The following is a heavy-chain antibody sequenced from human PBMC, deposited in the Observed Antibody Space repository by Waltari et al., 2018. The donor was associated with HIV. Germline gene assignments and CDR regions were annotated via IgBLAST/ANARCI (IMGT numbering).Heavy chain of an antibody. V-gene: IGHV4-39*01. Sequence: QLQLQESGPGLVKPSETLSLTCTVSGGSIRSSSYYWGWIRQPPRTGLEWIGSIYYSGSTYYNPSLKSRVTISVDTSKNQFSLKLSSVTAADTAVYYCARLGSSSWYEKFDYWGQGTLVTVSS. CDR2: IYYSGST. CDR1: GGSIRSSSYY. D-gene: IGHD6-13*01. CDR3: ARLGSSSWYEKFDY. J-gene: IGHJ4*02.